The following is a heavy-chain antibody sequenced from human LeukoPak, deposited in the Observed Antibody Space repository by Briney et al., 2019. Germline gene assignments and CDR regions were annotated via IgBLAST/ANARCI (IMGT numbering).Heavy chain of an antibody. J-gene: IGHJ4*02. CDR2: ISGSGGST. CDR1: GFTFSSYA. CDR3: TKDVSSSWYADY. D-gene: IGHD6-13*01. V-gene: IGHV3-23*01. Sequence: GGSLRPSCAASGFTFSSYAMSWVRQAPGKGLEWVSAISGSGGSTYYADSVKGRFTISRDNSKNTLYLQMNSLRAEDTAVYYCTKDVSSSWYADYWGQGTLVTVSS.